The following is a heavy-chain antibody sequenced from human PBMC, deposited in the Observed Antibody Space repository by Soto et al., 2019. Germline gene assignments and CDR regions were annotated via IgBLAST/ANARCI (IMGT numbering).Heavy chain of an antibody. J-gene: IGHJ6*02. V-gene: IGHV1-8*01. CDR2: MNPNSGNT. CDR1: GYTFTSYD. Sequence: QVQLVQSGAEVKKPGASVKVSCKASGYTFTSYDINWVRQATGQGLEWMGWMNPNSGNTGYAQKFQGRGTMTRNTSISTAYMELSSLRSEDTDVYYCARERTGTTSMDVWGQGTTVTVSS. D-gene: IGHD1-1*01. CDR3: ARERTGTTSMDV.